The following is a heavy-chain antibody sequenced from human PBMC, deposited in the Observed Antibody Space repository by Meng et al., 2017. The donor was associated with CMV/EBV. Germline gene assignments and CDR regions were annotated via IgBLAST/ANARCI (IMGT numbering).Heavy chain of an antibody. D-gene: IGHD6-19*01. CDR3: ARGISEAGPFDY. J-gene: IGHJ4*02. Sequence: SETLSLTCTVSGYSISSGYYWGWIRQPPGKGLEWIGSIYHSGSTYYNTSLKSRVTISVDTSKNQFSLKLSSVTAADTAVYYCARGISEAGPFDYWGQGTLVTVSS. CDR2: IYHSGST. V-gene: IGHV4-38-2*02. CDR1: GYSISSGYY.